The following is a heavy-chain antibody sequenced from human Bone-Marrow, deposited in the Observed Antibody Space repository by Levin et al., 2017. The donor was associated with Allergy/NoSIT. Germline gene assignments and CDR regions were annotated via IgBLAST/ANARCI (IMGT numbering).Heavy chain of an antibody. CDR2: ISSNGGRT. D-gene: IGHD1-26*01. V-gene: IGHV3-64D*06. Sequence: PGGSLRLSCSASGFSFVDFAMHWVRQAPGKGLEYVAAISSNGGRTYYADSLKGRFSISRDNSKNTLYLQMTGLRPEDAAIYYCVKDVGRSERSYYYYYMDVWGAGTTVTVS. J-gene: IGHJ6*03. CDR3: VKDVGRSERSYYYYYMDV. CDR1: GFSFVDFA.